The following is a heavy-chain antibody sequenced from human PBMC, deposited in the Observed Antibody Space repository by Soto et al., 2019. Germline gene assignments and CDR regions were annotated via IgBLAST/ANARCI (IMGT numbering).Heavy chain of an antibody. CDR2: IWYDGSNK. CDR3: ARDDYYGSGKNWFDP. J-gene: IGHJ5*02. Sequence: GGSLRLSCAASGFTFSSYGMHWVRQAPGKGLEWVAVIWYDGSNKYYADSVKGRFTISRDNSKNTLYLQMNSLRAEDTAVYYCARDDYYGSGKNWFDPWGQGTLVTVSS. D-gene: IGHD3-10*01. CDR1: GFTFSSYG. V-gene: IGHV3-33*01.